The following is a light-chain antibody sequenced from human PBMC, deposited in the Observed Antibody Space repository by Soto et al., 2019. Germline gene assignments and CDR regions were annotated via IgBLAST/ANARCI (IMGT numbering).Light chain of an antibody. CDR3: LQYSRHSWT. Sequence: EIQMTQSPSSLSPSVGDRVTITCRASRSISDWLAWYKQKPGKAPELLIFDASNLESGVSSRFSGSGSGTEFTLTMRRLKPDDVATYCCLQYSRHSWTFGQGTKVDIK. CDR1: RSISDW. J-gene: IGKJ1*01. CDR2: DAS. V-gene: IGKV1-5*01.